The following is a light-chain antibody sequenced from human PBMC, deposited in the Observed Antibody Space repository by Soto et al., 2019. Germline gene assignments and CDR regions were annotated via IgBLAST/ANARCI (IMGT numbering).Light chain of an antibody. J-gene: IGKJ5*01. CDR3: QQYNNWPPIT. CDR1: QSVSNN. Sequence: EVVMTQSPATLSVSPGERATLSCRASQSVSNNLAWYQQKPGQAPRLLIYGAYTRATGVPARFSGSGSGTEFTLTISSLQSEDFAVYHCQQYNNWPPITFGQGTRLEI. V-gene: IGKV3-15*01. CDR2: GAY.